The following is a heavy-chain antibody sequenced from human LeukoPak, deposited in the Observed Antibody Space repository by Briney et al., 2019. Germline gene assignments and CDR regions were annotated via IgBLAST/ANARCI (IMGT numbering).Heavy chain of an antibody. CDR3: ARNDSSGYFDY. CDR1: DYSISSHNY. CDR2: VYHSGST. J-gene: IGHJ4*02. Sequence: PSETLSLTCAVSDYSISSHNYWGWIRQPPGKGLEWIGSVYHSGSTHYSPSLKSRVTISVDTSKNQFSLKLSFVTAADTAVYYCARNDSSGYFDYWGQGTLVTVSS. D-gene: IGHD3-22*01. V-gene: IGHV4-38-2*01.